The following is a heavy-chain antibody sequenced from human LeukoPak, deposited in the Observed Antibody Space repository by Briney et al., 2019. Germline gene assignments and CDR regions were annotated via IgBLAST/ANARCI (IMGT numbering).Heavy chain of an antibody. V-gene: IGHV4-30-2*01. CDR2: IYHSGST. D-gene: IGHD5-12*01. J-gene: IGHJ4*02. CDR1: GGSIGSGGYS. CDR3: ARGAYSGYDYDY. Sequence: SETLSLTCAVSGGSIGSGGYSWSWIRQPPGKGLEWIGYIYHSGSTYYNPSLKSRVTISVDRSKNQFSLKLSSVTAADTAVYYCARGAYSGYDYDYWGQGTLVTVSS.